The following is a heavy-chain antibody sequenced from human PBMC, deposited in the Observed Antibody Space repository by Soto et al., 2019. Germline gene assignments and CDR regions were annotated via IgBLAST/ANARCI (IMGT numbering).Heavy chain of an antibody. Sequence: QVQLQESGPGLVKPSGTLSLTCAVSGGSTRSSNWWSWVRQPPGKGLEWIGEIYHSGSTNYKPFLRSRVTVSVDKSKNQFSLKLSSVTAADKAVDYCARYFVIASAAYFDYWGQGPLVTVSS. V-gene: IGHV4-4*02. CDR2: IYHSGST. CDR3: ARYFVIASAAYFDY. CDR1: GGSTRSSNW. J-gene: IGHJ4*02. D-gene: IGHD6-13*01.